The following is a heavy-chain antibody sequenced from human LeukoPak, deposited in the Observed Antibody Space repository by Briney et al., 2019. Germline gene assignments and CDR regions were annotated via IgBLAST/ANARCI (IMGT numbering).Heavy chain of an antibody. CDR3: ARLRAVGGPFDY. J-gene: IGHJ4*02. CDR1: GFSLSTSGMS. CDR2: IDWDNDK. V-gene: IGHV2-70*11. D-gene: IGHD6-19*01. Sequence: SGPALVKPTQTLTLTCTFSGFSLSTSGMSVGWIRQPPGKALEWLARIDWDNDKYYSTSLKTRLTISKDTSRNQVVLTMTNMDPVDTATYYCARLRAVGGPFDYWGQGILVTVSS.